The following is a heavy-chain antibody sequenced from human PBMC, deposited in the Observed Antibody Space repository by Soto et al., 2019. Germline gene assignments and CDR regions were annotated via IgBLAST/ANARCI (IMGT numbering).Heavy chain of an antibody. Sequence: QVQLVQSGAEVKKPGASVKVSCKASGYTFTSYGISWVRQAPGQGLEWMGWISAYNGNTNYAQKLQGRVTMTTDTSTSTAYRELRCVRSYCLSLYYCAIYNGDGSGSYYGYWGQGSLVTVSS. J-gene: IGHJ4*02. CDR1: GYTFTSYG. CDR3: AIYNGDGSGSYYGY. D-gene: IGHD3-10*01. CDR2: ISAYNGNT. V-gene: IGHV1-18*03.